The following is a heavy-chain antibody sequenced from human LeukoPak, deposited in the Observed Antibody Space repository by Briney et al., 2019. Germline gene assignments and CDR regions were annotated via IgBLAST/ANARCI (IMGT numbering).Heavy chain of an antibody. Sequence: SETLCLTCTVSGGSISSYYWSWIRQPPGKGLEWIGYIYYSGSTNYNPSLKSRVTISVDTSKNQFSLKLSSVTAADTAVYYCARTFVAAAGTLGFDPWGQGTLVTVSS. V-gene: IGHV4-59*01. CDR3: ARTFVAAAGTLGFDP. CDR2: IYYSGST. J-gene: IGHJ5*02. CDR1: GGSISSYY. D-gene: IGHD6-13*01.